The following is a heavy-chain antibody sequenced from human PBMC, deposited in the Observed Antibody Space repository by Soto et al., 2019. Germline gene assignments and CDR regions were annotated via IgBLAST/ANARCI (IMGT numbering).Heavy chain of an antibody. Sequence: QVQLVQSGAEVKKPGASVKVSCKASGYTFTSYGISWVRQAPGQGLEWMGWISAYNGNTNYAQKLQGRVTMTTDTSTSTADMALRRLRSDDTAVYYCARALSAAAAGSPGPTRSGGMDVWGQGTTVTVSS. CDR3: ARALSAAAAGSPGPTRSGGMDV. CDR2: ISAYNGNT. V-gene: IGHV1-18*01. J-gene: IGHJ6*02. D-gene: IGHD6-13*01. CDR1: GYTFTSYG.